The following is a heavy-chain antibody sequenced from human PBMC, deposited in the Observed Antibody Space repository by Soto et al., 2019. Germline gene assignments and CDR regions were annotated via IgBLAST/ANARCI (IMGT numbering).Heavy chain of an antibody. V-gene: IGHV2-5*02. CDR3: AHYSSTSSFYY. Sequence: QITLKESGPTLVKPTQTFTLACTFSGFSLSTSGMGVGWIRQPPGKALEWLALIYWDDDKRYSPSLKSRLTITKDTSTNQVVLTMTNMDPLDTATYYCAHYSSTSSFYYWGQGTLVTVSS. CDR2: IYWDDDK. CDR1: GFSLSTSGMG. J-gene: IGHJ4*02. D-gene: IGHD6-6*01.